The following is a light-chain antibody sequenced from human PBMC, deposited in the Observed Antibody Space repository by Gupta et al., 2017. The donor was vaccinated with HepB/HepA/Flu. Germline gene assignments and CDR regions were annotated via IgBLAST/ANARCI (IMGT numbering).Light chain of an antibody. CDR2: SND. J-gene: IGLJ2*01. V-gene: IGLV1-44*01. CDR1: SSNVGNNV. CDR3: ATWDFTLRGAV. Sequence: QSVLTQPPSASGTPGQKVAISCSGSSSNVGNNVVNCYQQVPGTSPKLLIYSNDQRPSGVPGRFSGSKSGTSASLAISGLQSEDEAVYYCATWDFTLRGAVIGGGTSLSVL.